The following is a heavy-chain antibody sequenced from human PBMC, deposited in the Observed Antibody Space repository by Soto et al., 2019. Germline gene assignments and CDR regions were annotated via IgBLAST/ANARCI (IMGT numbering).Heavy chain of an antibody. V-gene: IGHV5-10-1*01. Sequence: GESLKISCKGSGYSFAGYWITWVRQKPGKGLEWMGRIDPSDSQTYYSPSFRGHVTISVTKSITTVFLQWSSLRASDTAMYYCARQIYDSDSGPNFQYYFDSWGQGTPVTVSS. J-gene: IGHJ4*02. CDR1: GYSFAGYW. CDR2: IDPSDSQT. CDR3: ARQIYDSDSGPNFQYYFDS. D-gene: IGHD5-12*01.